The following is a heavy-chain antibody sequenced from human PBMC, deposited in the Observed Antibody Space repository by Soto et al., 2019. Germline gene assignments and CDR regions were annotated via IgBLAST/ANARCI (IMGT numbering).Heavy chain of an antibody. CDR1: GYAFGVYY. Sequence: QVQLVQSGAEVKKPGASVKVSCRASGYAFGVYYIHWVRQAPGQGLESMGWINPSSGGTNYAQKFQDRVTMTRDTYITTAYMELSRLRSDDTAVYYCARSISIAGRRDYWGQGTLVTVSS. CDR2: INPSSGGT. D-gene: IGHD6-6*01. V-gene: IGHV1-2*02. CDR3: ARSISIAGRRDY. J-gene: IGHJ4*02.